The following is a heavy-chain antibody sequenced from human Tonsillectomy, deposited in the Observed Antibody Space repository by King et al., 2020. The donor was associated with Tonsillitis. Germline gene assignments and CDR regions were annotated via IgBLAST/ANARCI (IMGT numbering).Heavy chain of an antibody. CDR2: ISYDGSKK. D-gene: IGHD3-10*01. Sequence: VQLVESGGGVVQPGRSLRLSCAASGFTFSRHGMHWVRQAPGKGLEWVAVISYDGSKKYYAESVKGRFTISRDNSKNTLYLQMNSLRAEDTAVYYCASGRGMVRGLIHYYYGMDVWGQGTTVTASS. CDR1: GFTFSRHG. CDR3: ASGRGMVRGLIHYYYGMDV. J-gene: IGHJ6*02. V-gene: IGHV3-33*05.